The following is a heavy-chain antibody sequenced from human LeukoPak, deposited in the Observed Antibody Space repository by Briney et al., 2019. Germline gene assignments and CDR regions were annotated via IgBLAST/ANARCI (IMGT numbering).Heavy chain of an antibody. CDR3: ARNWGLDY. J-gene: IGHJ4*02. Sequence: GGSLRLSCAASGFTFSSYAMSWARHAPGKGLEWVSVITGQGGSTYYADSVKGRFTISRDNSKNTLFLQMNSLRAEDTAVYYCARNWGLDYWGQGTLVTVSS. V-gene: IGHV3-23*01. CDR1: GFTFSSYA. CDR2: ITGQGGST. D-gene: IGHD7-27*01.